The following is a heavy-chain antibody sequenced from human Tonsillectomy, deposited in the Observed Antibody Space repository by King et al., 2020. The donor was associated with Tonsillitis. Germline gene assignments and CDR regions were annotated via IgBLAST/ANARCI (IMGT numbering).Heavy chain of an antibody. CDR1: GFTFSSYA. V-gene: IGHV3-30*01. D-gene: IGHD3-3*01. CDR3: ARDLKYDFWSGYSTHYYYYYMDV. Sequence: VQLVESGGGVVQPGRSLRLSCAASGFTFSSYAMHWVRQAPGKGLEWVAVISYDGSNKYYADSVKGRFTISRDNSKNTLYLQMISLGAEDTAVYYCARDLKYDFWSGYSTHYYYYYMDVWGKGTTVTVSS. CDR2: ISYDGSNK. J-gene: IGHJ6*03.